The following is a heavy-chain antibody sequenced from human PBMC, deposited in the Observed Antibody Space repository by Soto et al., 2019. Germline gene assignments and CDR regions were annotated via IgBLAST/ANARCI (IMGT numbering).Heavy chain of an antibody. V-gene: IGHV3-23*01. Sequence: EVQLMESGGGVVQPGGSLRLSCAASGFTFFNYPMCWVRQAPGKGLEWISGTTASGSGTYYADSVKGGFTVSRDNPKNTLYLQMNSLRVEDTAVYFCGKETCGATYFELWGRGTLVTVSS. D-gene: IGHD1-26*01. CDR3: GKETCGATYFEL. CDR1: GFTFFNYP. CDR2: TTASGSGT. J-gene: IGHJ2*01.